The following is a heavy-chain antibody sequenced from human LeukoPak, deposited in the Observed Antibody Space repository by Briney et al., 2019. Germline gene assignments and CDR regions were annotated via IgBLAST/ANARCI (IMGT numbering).Heavy chain of an antibody. CDR2: ISGTGGTT. CDR3: ARGYCSRTSCEDFDY. CDR1: GFTFSNYS. J-gene: IGHJ4*02. V-gene: IGHV3-23*01. D-gene: IGHD2-2*01. Sequence: GGSLRLSCAASGFTFSNYSMSWVRQAPGKGLEWVSTISGTGGTTYYADSVKGRFTISRDNSKNTLYLQMNSLRAEDTAVFYCARGYCSRTSCEDFDYWGQGTLVTVSS.